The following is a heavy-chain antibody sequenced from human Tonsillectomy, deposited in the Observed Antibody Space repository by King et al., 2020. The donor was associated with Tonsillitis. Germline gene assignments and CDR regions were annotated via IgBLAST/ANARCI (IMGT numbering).Heavy chain of an antibody. CDR3: AKRAYGGSYLGY. CDR2: ISYDGSNK. D-gene: IGHD1-26*01. V-gene: IGHV3-30*18. J-gene: IGHJ4*02. Sequence: HVQLVESGGGVVQPGRSLRLSCAASGFTFSSYGMHWVRQAPGKGLEWVAVISYDGSNKYYADSVKGRFTISRDNSKNTLYLQMNSLRAEDTAVYYCAKRAYGGSYLGYWGQGTLVTVSS. CDR1: GFTFSSYG.